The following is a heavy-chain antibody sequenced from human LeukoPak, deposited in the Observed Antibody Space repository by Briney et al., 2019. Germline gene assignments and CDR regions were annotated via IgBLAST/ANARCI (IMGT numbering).Heavy chain of an antibody. J-gene: IGHJ4*02. CDR2: IKQDGSEK. Sequence: GGSLRLSCAASGFTFSSYWMSWVRQAPGQGLEWVANIKQDGSEKYYVDSVKGRFTIARDNAKNSVYLEMNSLRADDTAVYYCARSARLMKGVVEVTALDDWGQGTLVTVSS. D-gene: IGHD3-3*01. V-gene: IGHV3-7*01. CDR1: GFTFSSYW. CDR3: ARSARLMKGVVEVTALDD.